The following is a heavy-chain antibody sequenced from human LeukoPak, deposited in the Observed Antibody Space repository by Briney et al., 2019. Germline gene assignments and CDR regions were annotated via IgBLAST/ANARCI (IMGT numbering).Heavy chain of an antibody. CDR1: GYTFTSYG. CDR2: ISAYNGNT. V-gene: IGHV1-18*01. Sequence: ASVKVSCKASGYTFTSYGISWVRQAPGQGLEWMGWISAYNGNTNYAQKLQGRVTMTTDTSTSTAYMELRSLRSDDTAVYYCARDSLSSPGSRGPASDYWGQGTLVTVSS. J-gene: IGHJ4*02. CDR3: ARDSLSSPGSRGPASDY. D-gene: IGHD2-2*01.